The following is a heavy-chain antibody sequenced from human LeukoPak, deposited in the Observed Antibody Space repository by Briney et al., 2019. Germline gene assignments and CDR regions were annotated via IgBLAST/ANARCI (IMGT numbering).Heavy chain of an antibody. J-gene: IGHJ4*02. CDR2: MNPNSGST. D-gene: IGHD4-17*01. CDR3: ARDGAGPRHDYGDYTFDY. CDR1: GYTFTSYD. Sequence: GASVKVSCKASGYTFTSYDINWVRQATGQGLEWMGWMNPNSGSTGYAQKFQGRVTMTRNTSISTAYMELSSLRSEDTAVYYCARDGAGPRHDYGDYTFDYWGQGALVSVSA. V-gene: IGHV1-8*01.